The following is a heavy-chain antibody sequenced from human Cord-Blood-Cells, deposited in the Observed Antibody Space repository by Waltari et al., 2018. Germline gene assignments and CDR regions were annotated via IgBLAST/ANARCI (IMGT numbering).Heavy chain of an antibody. Sequence: QVQLVQSGAEVKKPGASVKVSCKASGYTSTAYYMHWVRQAPGQGLEWMGRINPNSGGTNYAQKFQGRVTMTRDTSISTAYMELSRLRSDDTAVYYCATSEYSSSSFDYWGQGTLVTVSS. V-gene: IGHV1-2*06. D-gene: IGHD6-6*01. CDR2: INPNSGGT. J-gene: IGHJ4*02. CDR1: GYTSTAYY. CDR3: ATSEYSSSSFDY.